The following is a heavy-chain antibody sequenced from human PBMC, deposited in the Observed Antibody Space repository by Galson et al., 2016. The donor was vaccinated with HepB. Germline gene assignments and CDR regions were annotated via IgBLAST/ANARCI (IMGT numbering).Heavy chain of an antibody. J-gene: IGHJ4*02. CDR3: ARGGIFPFDF. V-gene: IGHV3-74*01. D-gene: IGHD3-3*01. Sequence: SLRLSCAASGFSFEDHGMHWVRQAPGKGLEWVSSINTDGTTTNYADSVKGRFTVSRDNAKNTLYLQMNSLRAEDTAIYYCARGGIFPFDFWGQGSLVTVSP. CDR1: GFSFEDHG. CDR2: INTDGTTT.